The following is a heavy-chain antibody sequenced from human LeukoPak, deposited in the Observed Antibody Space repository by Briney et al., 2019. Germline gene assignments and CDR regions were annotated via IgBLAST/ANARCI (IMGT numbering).Heavy chain of an antibody. D-gene: IGHD3-22*01. CDR2: ISGSGGST. Sequence: PGGSLRLSCAASVFTFSTYNMNWVRQAPGKGLEWVSAISGSGGSTYYADSVKGRFTISRDNSKNTLYLQMNSLRAEDTAVYYCAKDSPPVPQDYYDSICYFDYWGQGTLVTVSS. J-gene: IGHJ4*02. V-gene: IGHV3-23*01. CDR3: AKDSPPVPQDYYDSICYFDY. CDR1: VFTFSTYN.